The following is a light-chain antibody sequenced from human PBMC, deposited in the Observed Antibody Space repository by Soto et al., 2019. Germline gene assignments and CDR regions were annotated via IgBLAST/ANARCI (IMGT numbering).Light chain of an antibody. CDR2: GTS. CDR3: QQFVGSTPYT. CDR1: QSVSSRY. Sequence: EMVLTQSPDTLSLSPGERATLSCSATQSVSSRYLAWYQQKPGQAPRLLISGTSNRATGIPDRFSGSGSGTDFTLTISRLEPEDFAVYYCQQFVGSTPYTFVQGTKLEIK. J-gene: IGKJ2*01. V-gene: IGKV3-20*01.